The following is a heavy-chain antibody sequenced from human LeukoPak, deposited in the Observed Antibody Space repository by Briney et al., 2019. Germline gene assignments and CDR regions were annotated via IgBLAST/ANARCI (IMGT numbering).Heavy chain of an antibody. V-gene: IGHV1-2*02. J-gene: IGHJ6*03. Sequence: GASVKVSCKASGYAFTSYYMHWVRQAPGQGLEWMGWINPNSGGTNYAQKFQGRVTMTRDTSISTAYMELSRLRSDDTAVYYCARDRGADYSYGSGSPKHYYYYMDVWGKGTTVTISS. CDR2: INPNSGGT. CDR3: ARDRGADYSYGSGSPKHYYYYMDV. CDR1: GYAFTSYY. D-gene: IGHD3-10*01.